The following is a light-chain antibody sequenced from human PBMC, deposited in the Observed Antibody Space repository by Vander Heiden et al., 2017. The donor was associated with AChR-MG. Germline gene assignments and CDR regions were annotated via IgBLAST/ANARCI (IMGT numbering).Light chain of an antibody. Sequence: QSALTQPRSVSGSPGQSVTIPCTGTSSDVGRYNCVSWYQQHPGKAPKLMIYDVSQRPSGVPDRFSGSKSGNTASLTISGLEAEDEADYCCSSYTGSDTRVFGGGTSLTVL. J-gene: IGLJ3*02. CDR2: DVS. CDR3: SSYTGSDTRV. CDR1: SSDVGRYNC. V-gene: IGLV2-11*01.